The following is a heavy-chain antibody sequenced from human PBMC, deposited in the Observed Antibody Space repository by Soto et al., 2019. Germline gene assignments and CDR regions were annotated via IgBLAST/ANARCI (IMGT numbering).Heavy chain of an antibody. CDR2: ITTSSAYI. J-gene: IGHJ5*02. D-gene: IGHD2-21*01. V-gene: IGHV3-21*01. CDR3: VRSRTARLLRHSWFDT. Sequence: EVQLVGSGGGLVKPGGSLRLSCAASGFTFNTYDMSWVRQAPGKGLEWVACITTSSAYIYYADSLKGRITISRDNAKNPLLQQMNMLIGECAAVYYCVRSRTARLLRHSWFDTWGQGTLVTVSS. CDR1: GFTFNTYD.